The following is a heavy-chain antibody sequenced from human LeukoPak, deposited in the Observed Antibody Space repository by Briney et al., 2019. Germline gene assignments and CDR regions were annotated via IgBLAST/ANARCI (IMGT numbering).Heavy chain of an antibody. Sequence: ASVKVSCKASGYTFTDYYTHWVRQAPGQGLEWMGRINSKSGDTNYAQNFQGRVTMTRDTSINTAYMELSRQTFDDTAVYYCARGSDFDYWGQGTLVTVSS. J-gene: IGHJ4*02. CDR1: GYTFTDYY. CDR2: INSKSGDT. V-gene: IGHV1-2*06. CDR3: ARGSDFDY.